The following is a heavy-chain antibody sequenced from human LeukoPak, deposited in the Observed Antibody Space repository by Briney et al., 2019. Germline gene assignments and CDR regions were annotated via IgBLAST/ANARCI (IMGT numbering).Heavy chain of an antibody. D-gene: IGHD2-15*01. CDR2: ISGSGGST. Sequence: PGGSLRLSCAASGFTFSSYAMTWVRQAPGKGLEWVSGISGSGGSTYYADSVKGRFTISRDNPKNTLYLQMNSLRAEDTAVYYCAKDRNVVLVAATRSDHWGQGTLVTVSP. V-gene: IGHV3-23*01. CDR1: GFTFSSYA. CDR3: AKDRNVVLVAATRSDH. J-gene: IGHJ4*02.